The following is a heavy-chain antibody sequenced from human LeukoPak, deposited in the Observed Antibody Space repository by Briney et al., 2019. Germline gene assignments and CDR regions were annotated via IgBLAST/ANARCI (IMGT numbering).Heavy chain of an antibody. J-gene: IGHJ5*02. V-gene: IGHV7-4-1*02. CDR2: INTNTGKS. CDR1: GYTFTSYT. CDR3: ARAGRGGEMATP. Sequence: EASVKVSCKASGYTFTSYTMTWVRQTPGQGLEWVGWINTNTGKSTYAQGFTGRFVFSLDTSVSTTYLQINSLKAEDTAVYYCARAGRGGEMATPWGQGTLVTVSS. D-gene: IGHD5-24*01.